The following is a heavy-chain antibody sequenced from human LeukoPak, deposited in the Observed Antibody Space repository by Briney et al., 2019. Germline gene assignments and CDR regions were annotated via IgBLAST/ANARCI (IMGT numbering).Heavy chain of an antibody. Sequence: ASVKVSCKASGYTFSSYYMHWVRQAPGQGLEWMGIINPGGSTTYAQKFQGRVTMTRDTSTSTVYMELSSLRSEDTAVYYCARGGYNWNMFDYWGQGTLVTVSS. D-gene: IGHD1-20*01. V-gene: IGHV1-46*03. CDR3: ARGGYNWNMFDY. CDR1: GYTFSSYY. CDR2: INPGGST. J-gene: IGHJ4*02.